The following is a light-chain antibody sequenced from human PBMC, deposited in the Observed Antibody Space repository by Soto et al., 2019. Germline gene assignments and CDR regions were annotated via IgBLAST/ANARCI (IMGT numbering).Light chain of an antibody. CDR3: QQYDSSPWT. Sequence: ESVLTQSPGTLSLSPGERATLSCRASQSVSSSFLAWYQLKPGQAPRLLIYGASSRATGIPDRFSGSGSGTDFTLTLSRLEPEDFAVYYCQQYDSSPWTFGQGTKVEIK. J-gene: IGKJ1*01. CDR2: GAS. V-gene: IGKV3-20*01. CDR1: QSVSSSF.